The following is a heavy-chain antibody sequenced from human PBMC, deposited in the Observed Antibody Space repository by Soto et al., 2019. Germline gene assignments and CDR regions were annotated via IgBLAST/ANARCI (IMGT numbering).Heavy chain of an antibody. CDR3: ARSGVIVVLQAAKNYYVMAF. V-gene: IGHV5-51*01. Sequence: GESLKISCKGSGYSFTSYWIGWVRQMPGKGLEWMGIIYPGDSDTRYSPSFQGQVTISADKSISTAYLQWSSLKASDTAMYYCARSGVIVVLQAAKNYYVMAFWAQGTTVPVS. CDR1: GYSFTSYW. CDR2: IYPGDSDT. J-gene: IGHJ6*02. D-gene: IGHD2-2*01.